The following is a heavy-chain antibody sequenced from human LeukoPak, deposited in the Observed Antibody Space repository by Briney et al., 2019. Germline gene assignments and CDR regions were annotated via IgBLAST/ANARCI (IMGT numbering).Heavy chain of an antibody. Sequence: GESLKISCKGSGYSFTSYWIAWVRQMPGKGLEYMGIIYPGDSDTRYSPSFQGQVTISADKSISTAYLQWRSLKASDTAMYYCARHRGSSGYGGTYYYYNAMDVWGQGTTVTVSS. CDR1: GYSFTSYW. V-gene: IGHV5-51*01. J-gene: IGHJ6*02. D-gene: IGHD5-12*01. CDR3: ARHRGSSGYGGTYYYYNAMDV. CDR2: IYPGDSDT.